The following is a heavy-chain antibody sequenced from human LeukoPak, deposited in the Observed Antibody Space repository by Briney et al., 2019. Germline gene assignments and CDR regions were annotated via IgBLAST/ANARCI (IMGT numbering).Heavy chain of an antibody. D-gene: IGHD3-22*01. J-gene: IGHJ4*02. CDR1: GFTSADYA. CDR3: AKDSRVRSSGRPTYFDY. V-gene: IGHV3-9*02. CDR2: ISWYSGSI. Sequence: GRSLRLSXAASGFTSADYAMHWVRQAPGKGLEWVSGISWYSGSIGYADSVKGRFTIPRDNAKNSLYLQMNSLRAEDMALYYCAKDSRVRSSGRPTYFDYWGQGTLVTVSS.